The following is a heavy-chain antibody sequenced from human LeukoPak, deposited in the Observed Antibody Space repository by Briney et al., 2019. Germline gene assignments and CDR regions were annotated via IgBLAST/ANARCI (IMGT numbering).Heavy chain of an antibody. V-gene: IGHV3-64D*09. J-gene: IGHJ4*02. D-gene: IGHD2-2*01. Sequence: GGSLRLSCSASGLTLISSPMHWGRQAPGKGLEYVSAITSDGYTSYYADSVKGRFTISRDNSKNTLYLQMSSLRAEDTAVYYCKTSPMSRIDYWGQGTLVTVSS. CDR2: ITSDGYTS. CDR3: KTSPMSRIDY. CDR1: GLTLISSP.